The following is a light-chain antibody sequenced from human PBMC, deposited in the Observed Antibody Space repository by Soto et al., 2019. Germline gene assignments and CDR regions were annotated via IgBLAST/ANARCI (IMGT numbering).Light chain of an antibody. CDR2: AAS. V-gene: IGKV2-29*01. CDR1: QSLLHITGETF. Sequence: DVVMTQTPLSLSVAPGQPASISCKSSQSLLHITGETFLFWYLQKPGQSPQLLIYAASSLQSGVPSRFSGSGSVTDFTLAITGLQPEDFATYYCLQYYNFSWTFGQGTKVDIK. CDR3: LQYYNFSWT. J-gene: IGKJ1*01.